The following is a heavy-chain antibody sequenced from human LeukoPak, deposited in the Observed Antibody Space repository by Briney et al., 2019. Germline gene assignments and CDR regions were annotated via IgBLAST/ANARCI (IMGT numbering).Heavy chain of an antibody. D-gene: IGHD3-10*01. J-gene: IGHJ4*02. CDR3: ATWSNYNLFDL. CDR2: VKEDGGAK. CDR1: GFTFSRYW. V-gene: IGHV3-7*05. Sequence: GGSLRLSCVASGFTFSRYWMSWVRQGPGKGLEWVANVKEDGGAKYYADSVEGRFTISRDNAKNSLYLQMSSLRAEDTAVYYCATWSNYNLFDLWGQGTLVTVSS.